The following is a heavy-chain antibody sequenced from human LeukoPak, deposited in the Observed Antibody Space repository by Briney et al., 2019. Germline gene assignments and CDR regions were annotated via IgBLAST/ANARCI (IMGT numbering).Heavy chain of an antibody. V-gene: IGHV4-38-2*02. Sequence: SETLSLTCTVSGYSISSGYYWGWIRQPPGKGLEWMASIRPDGHTYSNSSLRNQLTISADMSRNEFSLKLNSLTAADTAVYYCARQVATKGEWAFDVWGQGTVVTVSS. CDR1: GYSISSGYY. D-gene: IGHD5-12*01. CDR3: ARQVATKGEWAFDV. CDR2: IRPDGHT. J-gene: IGHJ3*01.